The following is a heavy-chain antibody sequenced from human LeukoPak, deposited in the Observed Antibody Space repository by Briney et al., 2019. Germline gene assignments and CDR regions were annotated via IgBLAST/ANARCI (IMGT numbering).Heavy chain of an antibody. D-gene: IGHD3-22*01. V-gene: IGHV5-51*01. CDR3: ARLDSYYYDSSGYYSSAFDI. CDR2: IYPGDSDT. J-gene: IGHJ3*02. Sequence: GSLKISCKGSGYGFTSYWIGWVRQMPGKGLEWMGIIYPGDSDTRYSPSFQGQVTISADKSISTAYLQWSSLKASDTAMYYCARLDSYYYDSSGYYSSAFDIWGQGTMVTVSS. CDR1: GYGFTSYW.